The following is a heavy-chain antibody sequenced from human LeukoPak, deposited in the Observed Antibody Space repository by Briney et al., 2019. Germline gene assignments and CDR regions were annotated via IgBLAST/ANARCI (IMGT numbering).Heavy chain of an antibody. Sequence: PSETLSLTCTVSGGSISSGGYYWSWIRQPPGKDLEWIGYIYHSGSTYYNPSLKSRVTISVDTSKNQFSLKVSSVTAADTAVYHCARGGGYESDYNWFDPWGQGTLVTVSS. D-gene: IGHD5-12*01. CDR2: IYHSGST. CDR1: GGSISSGGYY. J-gene: IGHJ5*02. CDR3: ARGGGYESDYNWFDP. V-gene: IGHV4-30-2*01.